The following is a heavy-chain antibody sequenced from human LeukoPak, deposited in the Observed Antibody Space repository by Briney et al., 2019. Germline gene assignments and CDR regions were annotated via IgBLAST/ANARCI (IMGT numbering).Heavy chain of an antibody. CDR2: ISPSGGST. Sequence: ASVKVSCKAFGYTFTSNYMHWVRQAPGQGPEWMGVISPSGGSTTYAQKFQGRVTLTRDMSTSTDYLELSSLRSEDTAVYYCARDSRRLTFGVVIEIDFDYWGQGTLVTVSS. V-gene: IGHV1-46*01. J-gene: IGHJ4*02. CDR1: GYTFTSNY. D-gene: IGHD3-3*01. CDR3: ARDSRRLTFGVVIEIDFDY.